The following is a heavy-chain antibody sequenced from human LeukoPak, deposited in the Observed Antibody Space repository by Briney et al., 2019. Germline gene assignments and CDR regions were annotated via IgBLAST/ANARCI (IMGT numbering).Heavy chain of an antibody. CDR2: IYYSGST. V-gene: IGHV4-39*07. J-gene: IGHJ4*02. CDR1: GGSISSSSYY. CDR3: ARDMGHKDY. Sequence: SETLSLTCTVSGGSISSSSYYWGWIRQPPGKGLEWIGSIYYSGSTYYNPSLRSRVTISVDTSKNQFSLKLSSVTAADTAVYYCARDMGHKDYWGQGTLVTVSS. D-gene: IGHD3-10*01.